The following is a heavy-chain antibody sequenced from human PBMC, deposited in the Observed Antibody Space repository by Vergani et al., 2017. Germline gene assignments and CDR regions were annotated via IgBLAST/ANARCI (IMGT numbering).Heavy chain of an antibody. CDR2: ITGDGYNT. CDR1: GFTFSVQA. V-gene: IGHV3-64*01. D-gene: IGHD4-23*01. CDR3: RTGSNQFDDRDY. Sequence: EVQLVESGGGLVQPGGSLRLSCEVSGFTFSVQAMHWVRQTPGKRLEYVSTITGDGYNTFYANSVKGRFSVSRDNSKNTLYLHMGSLRREDTAVYYCRTGSNQFDDRDYWGQGTLVTVSS. J-gene: IGHJ4*02.